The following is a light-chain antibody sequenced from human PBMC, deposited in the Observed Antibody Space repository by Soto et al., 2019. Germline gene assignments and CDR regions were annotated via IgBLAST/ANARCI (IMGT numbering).Light chain of an antibody. V-gene: IGKV1-39*01. J-gene: IGKJ1*01. Sequence: DIQMTQSPSSLSASVGDRVTITCRASQSISSYLNWYQQKPGKAPKLLIYAASSLQSGVPSRFSGSGSGTNFTLTISCLQPEDFATYYCQQSYSTPWTFGLGTKVDIK. CDR1: QSISSY. CDR3: QQSYSTPWT. CDR2: AAS.